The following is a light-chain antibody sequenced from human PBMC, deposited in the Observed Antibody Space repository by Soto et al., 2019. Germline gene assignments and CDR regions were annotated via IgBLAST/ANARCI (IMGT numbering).Light chain of an antibody. CDR2: SSS. Sequence: EIVLTQSPGTLSLSPGERATLSCRASQSVSSSYLAWYQQKPGQAPRLLIYSSSARATGIPARFSGSGSGTEFTLTISSLQSEDFAVYYCQQYNNWPTWTFGQGTKWIS. CDR3: QQYNNWPTWT. J-gene: IGKJ1*01. V-gene: IGKV3-15*01. CDR1: QSVSSSY.